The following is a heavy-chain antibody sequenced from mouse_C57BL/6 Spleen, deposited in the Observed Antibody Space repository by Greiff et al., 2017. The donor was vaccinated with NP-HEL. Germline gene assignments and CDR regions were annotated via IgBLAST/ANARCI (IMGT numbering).Heavy chain of an antibody. V-gene: IGHV14-3*01. CDR2: IDPANGNT. CDR1: GFTIKNTY. D-gene: IGHD2-4*01. J-gene: IGHJ3*01. Sequence: VHVKQSVAELVRPGASVKLSCTASGFTIKNTYMHWVKQRPEQGLEWIGRIDPANGNTKYAPKFQGKATITADTSSNTAYLQLSSLTSEDTAIYYCARDLYYDYDGPFAYWGQGTLVTVSA. CDR3: ARDLYYDYDGPFAY.